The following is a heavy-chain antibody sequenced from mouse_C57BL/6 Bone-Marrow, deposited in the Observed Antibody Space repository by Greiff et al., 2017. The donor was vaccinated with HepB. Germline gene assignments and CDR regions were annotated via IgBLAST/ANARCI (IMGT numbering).Heavy chain of an antibody. J-gene: IGHJ1*03. CDR2: ISDGGSYT. Sequence: EVQRVESGGGLVKPGGSLKLSCAASGFTFSSYAMSWVRQTPEKRLEWVATISDGGSYTYYPDNVKGRVTISRDNAKINLYLQMSHLKSDDTAMYYCAREIDYGSSRYFDVWGTGTTVTVSS. V-gene: IGHV5-4*01. CDR1: GFTFSSYA. D-gene: IGHD1-1*01. CDR3: AREIDYGSSRYFDV.